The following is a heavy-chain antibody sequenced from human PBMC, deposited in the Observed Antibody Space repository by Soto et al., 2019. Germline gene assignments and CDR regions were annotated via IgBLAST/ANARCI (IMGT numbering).Heavy chain of an antibody. D-gene: IGHD6-13*01. Sequence: SSETLSLTCTVSGGSISSGGYYWSWIRQHPGKGLEWIGYIYYSGSTYYNPSLKSRVTISVDTSKNQFSLKLSSVTAADTAVYYCARCLRAAADLYFDYWGQGTLVTVSS. CDR2: IYYSGST. CDR1: GGSISSGGYY. CDR3: ARCLRAAADLYFDY. J-gene: IGHJ4*02. V-gene: IGHV4-31*03.